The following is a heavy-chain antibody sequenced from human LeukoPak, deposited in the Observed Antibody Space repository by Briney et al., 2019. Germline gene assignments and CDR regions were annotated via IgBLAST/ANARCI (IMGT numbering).Heavy chain of an antibody. Sequence: ASVKVSCKASGYTFSNYYFHWVRQAPGQGLEWMGLINPNGGNTNYAQKFQDRVTMIRDTSTSTVYMELSSLRSEDTAVYYCASGVYDTNFDYWGQGTLVTVSS. J-gene: IGHJ4*02. CDR2: INPNGGNT. CDR1: GYTFSNYY. CDR3: ASGVYDTNFDY. D-gene: IGHD3-9*01. V-gene: IGHV1-46*01.